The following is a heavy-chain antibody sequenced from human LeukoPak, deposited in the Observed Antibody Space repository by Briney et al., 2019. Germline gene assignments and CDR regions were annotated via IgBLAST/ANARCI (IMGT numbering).Heavy chain of an antibody. J-gene: IGHJ4*02. CDR2: IYTSGST. Sequence: PSQTLSLTCTVSGGSISSGSYYWSWIRQPAGKGLEWIGRIYTSGSTNYNPSLKSRVTISVDTSKNQFSLQLSSVTAADTAVYYCARGFGYCSGGSCYSGVAGFDYWGQGTLVTVSS. CDR3: ARGFGYCSGGSCYSGVAGFDY. CDR1: GGSISSGSYY. V-gene: IGHV4-61*02. D-gene: IGHD2-15*01.